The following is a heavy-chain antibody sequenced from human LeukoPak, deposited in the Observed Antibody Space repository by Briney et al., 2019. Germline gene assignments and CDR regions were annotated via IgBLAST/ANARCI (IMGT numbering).Heavy chain of an antibody. CDR2: IYPSGGT. J-gene: IGHJ4*02. D-gene: IGHD3-16*02. CDR1: GGSISGFY. CDR3: AKEYGYLGY. V-gene: IGHV4-4*07. Sequence: SETLSLTCIVSGGSISGFYWSWIRQPAGKGLEWIGRIYPSGGTNYNPSLKSRVTMSTDTSKNQFSLKLRSVTAADTAVYYCAKEYGYLGYWGQGTLVTVSA.